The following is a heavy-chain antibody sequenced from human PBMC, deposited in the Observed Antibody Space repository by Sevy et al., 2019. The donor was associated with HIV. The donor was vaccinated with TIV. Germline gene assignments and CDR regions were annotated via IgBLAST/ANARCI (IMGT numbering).Heavy chain of an antibody. CDR3: ASLEGLHYWFDP. Sequence: GGSLRLSCAASGFTFSSYWMHWVRQAPGKGLVWVSRINSDGTTPIYADSVQGRFTISRDNAKNTLYLQMNSLRAEDTAIYYCASLEGLHYWFDPWGQGTLVTVSS. J-gene: IGHJ5*02. CDR1: GFTFSSYW. D-gene: IGHD2-21*01. V-gene: IGHV3-74*01. CDR2: INSDGTTP.